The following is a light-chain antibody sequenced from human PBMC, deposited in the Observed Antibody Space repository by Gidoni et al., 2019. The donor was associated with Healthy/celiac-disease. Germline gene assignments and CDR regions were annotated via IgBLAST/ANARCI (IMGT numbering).Light chain of an antibody. Sequence: SALTQPASVSGSPGPSITISCTGTSSDVGSYNLVSWYQQHPGKALKLMIYEGSKRPSGVSNRFSGSKSGNTASLTISGLQAEDEADYYCCSYAGSSTWVFGGGTKLTVL. V-gene: IGLV2-23*01. CDR2: EGS. J-gene: IGLJ3*02. CDR1: SSDVGSYNL. CDR3: CSYAGSSTWV.